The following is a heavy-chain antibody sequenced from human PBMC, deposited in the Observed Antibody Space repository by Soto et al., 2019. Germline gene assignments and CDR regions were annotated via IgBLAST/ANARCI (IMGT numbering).Heavy chain of an antibody. V-gene: IGHV3-33*01. CDR3: ARGFVEVPAAMIH. CDR2: IWYDGSNK. Sequence: GGSLRLSCAASGFTFSSYGMHWVRQAPGKGLEWVAVIWYDGSNKYYADSVKGRFTISRDNSKNTLYLQMNSLRAEDTAVYYCARGFVEVPAAMIHWGQGTLVTVSS. D-gene: IGHD2-2*01. J-gene: IGHJ4*02. CDR1: GFTFSSYG.